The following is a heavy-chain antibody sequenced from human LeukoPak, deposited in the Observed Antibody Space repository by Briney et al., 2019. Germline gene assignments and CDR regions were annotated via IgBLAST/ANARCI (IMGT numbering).Heavy chain of an antibody. V-gene: IGHV3-21*01. D-gene: IGHD3-22*01. CDR3: ARDRDSSGYYTGDYYYYMDV. CDR2: ISSSSSYI. J-gene: IGHJ6*03. Sequence: GGSLRLSCAASGFTFSSYSMNWVRQAPGKGLEWVSSISSSSSYIYYADSVKGRFTISRDNAKNSLYLQMNSLRAEDTAVYYCARDRDSSGYYTGDYYYYMDVWGKGTTVTVSS. CDR1: GFTFSSYS.